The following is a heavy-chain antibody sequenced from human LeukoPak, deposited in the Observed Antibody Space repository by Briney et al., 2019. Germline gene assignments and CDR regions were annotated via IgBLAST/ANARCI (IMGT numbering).Heavy chain of an antibody. V-gene: IGHV1-69*13. J-gene: IGHJ5*02. CDR2: IIPIFGTA. Sequence: ASVKVSCKASGGTFSSYAISWVRQAPGQGLEWMGGIIPIFGTANYAQKFQGRVTITADESTSTAYMELSSLRSEDTAVYYCARAHYYDSSGYTPYNWFDPWGQGTLVTVSS. CDR1: GGTFSSYA. D-gene: IGHD3-22*01. CDR3: ARAHYYDSSGYTPYNWFDP.